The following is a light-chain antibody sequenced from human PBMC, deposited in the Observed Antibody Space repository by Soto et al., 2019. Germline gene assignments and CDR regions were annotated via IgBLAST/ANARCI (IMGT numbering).Light chain of an antibody. J-gene: IGKJ3*01. V-gene: IGKV1-27*01. CDR2: AAS. CDR1: QGISNY. CDR3: QKYNSDPFT. Sequence: DIQMTQAPSSLSASVGDRVAITCRASQGISNYLAWYQQKPGKVPKLLIYAASTLQSGVPSRFSGSGSGTDFTLTISSLQPEDVANYYCQKYNSDPFTFVPGTKVDIK.